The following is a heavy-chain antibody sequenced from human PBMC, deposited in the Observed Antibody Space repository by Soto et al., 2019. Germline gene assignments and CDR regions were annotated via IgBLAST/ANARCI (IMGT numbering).Heavy chain of an antibody. Sequence: ASVKVSCKASGYTFTSYDINWVRQAPGQGLEWMGIINPSGGSTSYAQKFQGRVTMTRDTSTSTVYMELSSLRSEDTAVYYCARGSVFYTEMATINPIDYWGQGTLVTVSS. CDR1: GYTFTSYD. CDR2: INPSGGST. CDR3: ARGSVFYTEMATINPIDY. D-gene: IGHD5-12*01. J-gene: IGHJ4*02. V-gene: IGHV1-46*01.